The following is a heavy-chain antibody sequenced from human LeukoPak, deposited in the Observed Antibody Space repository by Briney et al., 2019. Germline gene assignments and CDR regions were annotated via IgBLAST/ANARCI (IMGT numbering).Heavy chain of an antibody. CDR2: IREDVSEK. CDR1: GCSFSRYW. D-gene: IGHD4-11*01. V-gene: IGHV3-7*01. J-gene: IGHJ3*01. Sequence: PGWALRLSCAASGCSFSRYWMRLVRQVPGTGPEVVANIREDVSEKSYVVFVKARFTISRDNVKISVSLLLKALIVEDTGVYYCARDPGYSEFDVWGQGIMVIVSS. CDR3: ARDPGYSEFDV.